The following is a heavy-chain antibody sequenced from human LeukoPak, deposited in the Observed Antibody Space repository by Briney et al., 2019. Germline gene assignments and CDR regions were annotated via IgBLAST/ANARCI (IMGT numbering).Heavy chain of an antibody. D-gene: IGHD3-9*01. V-gene: IGHV1-2*02. CDR1: GYTFTGYY. CDR2: INPNSGGT. CDR3: ARDIHSDILTGYPLYNWFDP. Sequence: GASVKVSCKASGYTFTGYYMHWVRQAPGQGLEWMGWINPNSGGTNYAQKFQGRVTMTRDTSISTAYMELSRLRSDDTAVYYCARDIHSDILTGYPLYNWFDPWGQGTLVTVPS. J-gene: IGHJ5*02.